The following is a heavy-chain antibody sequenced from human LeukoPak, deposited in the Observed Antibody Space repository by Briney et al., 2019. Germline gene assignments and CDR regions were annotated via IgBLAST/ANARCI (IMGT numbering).Heavy chain of an antibody. D-gene: IGHD3-10*01. CDR2: IYYSGST. Sequence: SQTLSLTCTVSGGSTSSGDYYWSWIRQPPGKGLEWIGYIYYSGSTYYNPSLKSRVTISVDTSKNQFSLKLSSVTAADTAVYYCARAPGRLLWFGEFNGWFDPWGQGTLVTVSS. CDR1: GGSTSSGDYY. J-gene: IGHJ5*02. CDR3: ARAPGRLLWFGEFNGWFDP. V-gene: IGHV4-30-4*01.